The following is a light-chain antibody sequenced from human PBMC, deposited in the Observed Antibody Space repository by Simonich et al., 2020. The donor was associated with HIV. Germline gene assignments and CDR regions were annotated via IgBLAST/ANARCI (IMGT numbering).Light chain of an antibody. J-gene: IGLJ2*01. CDR2: QDS. CDR3: QAWDGSTVV. Sequence: SYELTQPPSVSVSPGQTASIPCSGDKLGDKYACWYQQKPGQSPVLVNYQDSKRPSGIPERFSGSNAGNTATLTISGTQAMDEADYYCQAWDGSTVVFGGGTNLTVL. CDR1: KLGDKY. V-gene: IGLV3-1*01.